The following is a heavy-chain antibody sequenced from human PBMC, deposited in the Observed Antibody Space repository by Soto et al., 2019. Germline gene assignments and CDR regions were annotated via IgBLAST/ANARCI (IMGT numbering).Heavy chain of an antibody. Sequence: QVQLVQSGAEVKKPGSSVKVSCKASGGTFSSYAISWVRQAPGQGLEWMGGIIPIFGTANYAQKFQGRVTITADKSTSTAYMELSSPRSEDTAVYYCARGHMVRGVISYYYGMDVWGQGTTVTVSS. CDR1: GGTFSSYA. D-gene: IGHD3-10*01. CDR3: ARGHMVRGVISYYYGMDV. V-gene: IGHV1-69*06. CDR2: IIPIFGTA. J-gene: IGHJ6*02.